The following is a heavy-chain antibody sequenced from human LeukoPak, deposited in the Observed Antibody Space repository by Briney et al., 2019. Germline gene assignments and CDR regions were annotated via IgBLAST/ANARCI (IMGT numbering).Heavy chain of an antibody. CDR2: IYYSGST. CDR3: AKDQRWLQLGAFDI. D-gene: IGHD5-24*01. Sequence: SETLSLTCTVSGGSISSSSYYWGWIRQPPGKGLEWIGSIYYSGSTYYNPSLKSRVTMSVDTSKNQFSLKLSSVTAADTAVYYCAKDQRWLQLGAFDIWGQGTMVTVSS. V-gene: IGHV4-39*07. J-gene: IGHJ3*02. CDR1: GGSISSSSYY.